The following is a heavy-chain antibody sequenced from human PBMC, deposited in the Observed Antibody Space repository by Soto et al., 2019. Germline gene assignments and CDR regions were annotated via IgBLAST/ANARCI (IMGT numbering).Heavy chain of an antibody. Sequence: GGSLRLSCVVSEFMFGAYSMNWVRQAPGKGLEWLSYICSRSQTIYYADSVKGRFTISRDNAKNALYLQMDSLRDEDTAVYFCAREDIMGVRSFDYWGQGTLVTVSS. D-gene: IGHD1-26*01. V-gene: IGHV3-48*02. CDR1: EFMFGAYS. J-gene: IGHJ4*02. CDR3: AREDIMGVRSFDY. CDR2: ICSRSQTI.